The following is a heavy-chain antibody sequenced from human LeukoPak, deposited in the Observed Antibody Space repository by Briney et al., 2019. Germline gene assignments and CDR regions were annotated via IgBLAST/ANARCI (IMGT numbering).Heavy chain of an antibody. CDR1: GFTFSSDW. V-gene: IGHV3-74*01. Sequence: GGSLRLSCAASGFTFSSDWMYWVRQAPGKGLVWVSRINSDGSSTIYADSVKGRFTTSRDNAKNTLYLQMNSLRAEDTAVYYCTRGGNTNFDYWGQGTLVTVSS. CDR3: TRGGNTNFDY. J-gene: IGHJ4*02. D-gene: IGHD1-26*01. CDR2: INSDGSST.